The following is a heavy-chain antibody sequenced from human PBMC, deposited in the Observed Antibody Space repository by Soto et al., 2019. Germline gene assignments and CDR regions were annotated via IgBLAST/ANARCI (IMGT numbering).Heavy chain of an antibody. D-gene: IGHD3-10*01. CDR3: ARDNTYGSDNDSWFDP. J-gene: IGHJ5*02. Sequence: QVQLVESGGGVAQPGRSLRLSCAASGFTFSSYGIHWVRQAPGKGLEWVAVISYDGTKEYYADSVKGRFTISRDNSKNTLNLQMNSLRVEDTAAYYCARDNTYGSDNDSWFDPWGQGTLVTVSS. V-gene: IGHV3-33*05. CDR2: ISYDGTKE. CDR1: GFTFSSYG.